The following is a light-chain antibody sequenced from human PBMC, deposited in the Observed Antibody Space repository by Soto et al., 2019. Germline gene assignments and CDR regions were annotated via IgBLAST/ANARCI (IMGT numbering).Light chain of an antibody. CDR2: GAS. J-gene: IGKJ4*01. CDR1: RSISNN. V-gene: IGKV3-15*01. Sequence: MVMTQSPATLSVSPGERVTLSCRASRSISNNLAWYQQKPGQAPRLLIYGASTRATGIPPRFSGSGSGTEFTLTINSLQSEDFAMYYCQPHNNWPVVTFGGGTRVEIK. CDR3: QPHNNWPVVT.